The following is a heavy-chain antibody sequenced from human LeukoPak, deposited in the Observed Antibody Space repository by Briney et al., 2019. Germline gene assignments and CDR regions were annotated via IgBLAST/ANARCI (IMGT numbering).Heavy chain of an antibody. D-gene: IGHD3-22*01. V-gene: IGHV3-49*04. J-gene: IGHJ4*02. Sequence: PGGSLRLSCTASGFTFGDYAMSWVRQAPGKGLEWVGFIRSKAYGGTTEYAASVEGRFTISRDDSKSIAYLQMNSLKTEDTAVYYCTRIGGTYYYDSSGYYYPDYWGQGTLVTVSS. CDR2: IRSKAYGGTT. CDR3: TRIGGTYYYDSSGYYYPDY. CDR1: GFTFGDYA.